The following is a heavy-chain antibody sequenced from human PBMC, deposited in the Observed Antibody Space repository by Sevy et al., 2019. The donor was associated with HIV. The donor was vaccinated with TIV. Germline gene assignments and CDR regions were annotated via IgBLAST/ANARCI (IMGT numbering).Heavy chain of an antibody. CDR1: GFTFSSFG. CDR3: AKEVVAAAVDAFDI. V-gene: IGHV3-33*06. J-gene: IGHJ3*02. CDR2: IWSDGSNK. Sequence: GGSLRLSCAASGFTFSSFGMHWVRQAPGKGLEWVAVIWSDGSNKYYADSVKGRFTISRDNSKSTLYLQMNSLRAEDTAVYYCAKEVVAAAVDAFDIWGQGTMVTVSS. D-gene: IGHD2-15*01.